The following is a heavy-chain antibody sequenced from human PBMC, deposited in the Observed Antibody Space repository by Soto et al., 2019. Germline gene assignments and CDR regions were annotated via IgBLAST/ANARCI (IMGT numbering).Heavy chain of an antibody. D-gene: IGHD3-10*01. J-gene: IGHJ4*02. CDR1: GFTFSNAW. V-gene: IGHV3-15*07. Sequence: GGSLRLSCAASGFTFSNAWMNWVRQAPGKGLEWVGRIKSKTDGGTTDYAAPVKGRFTISRDDSKNTLYLQMNSLKTEDTAVYYCTASMVRGVITDYWGQGTLVTVSS. CDR2: IKSKTDGGTT. CDR3: TASMVRGVITDY.